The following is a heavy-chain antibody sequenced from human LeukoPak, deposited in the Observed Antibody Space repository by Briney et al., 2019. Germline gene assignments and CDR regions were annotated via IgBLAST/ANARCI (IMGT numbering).Heavy chain of an antibody. CDR2: ISAYNGNT. CDR1: GYTFTSYG. V-gene: IGHV1-18*01. J-gene: IGHJ5*02. CDR3: ARNRLAAAGYNWFDP. Sequence: ASVKVSCKASGYTFTSYGISWVRQAPGQGLEWMGWISAYNGNTNDAQKLQGRVTMTTDTSTSTAYMELRSLRSDDTAAYYCARNRLAAAGYNWFDPWGQGTLVTVSS. D-gene: IGHD6-13*01.